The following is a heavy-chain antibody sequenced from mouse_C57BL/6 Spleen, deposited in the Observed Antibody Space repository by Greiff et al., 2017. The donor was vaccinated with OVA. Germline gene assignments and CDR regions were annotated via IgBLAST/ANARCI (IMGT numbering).Heavy chain of an antibody. CDR1: GYTFTDYY. J-gene: IGHJ4*01. D-gene: IGHD1-1*01. CDR2: INPNNGGT. Sequence: VQLKQSGPELVKPGASVKISCKASGYTFTDYYMNWVKQSHGKSLEWIGDINPNNGGTSYNQKFKGKATLTVDKSSSTAYMELRSLTSEDSAVYYCARENYYGGYAMDYWGQGTSVTVSS. V-gene: IGHV1-26*01. CDR3: ARENYYGGYAMDY.